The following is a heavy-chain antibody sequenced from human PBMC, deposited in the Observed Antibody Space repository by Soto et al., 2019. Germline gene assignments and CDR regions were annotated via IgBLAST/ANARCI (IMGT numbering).Heavy chain of an antibody. CDR2: ISYDGSNK. V-gene: IGHV3-30*18. CDR3: AKDYAGFGELFVDY. Sequence: GGSLRLSCAASGFTFSSYGMHWVRQAPGKGLEWVAVISYDGSNKYYADSVKGRFTISRDNSKNTLYLQMNSLRAEDTAVYYCAKDYAGFGELFVDYWGQGTLVTVSS. CDR1: GFTFSSYG. J-gene: IGHJ4*02. D-gene: IGHD3-10*01.